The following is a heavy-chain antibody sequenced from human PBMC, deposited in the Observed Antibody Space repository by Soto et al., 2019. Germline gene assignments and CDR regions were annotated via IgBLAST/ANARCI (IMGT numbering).Heavy chain of an antibody. Sequence: GESLQISCEGSGFSFRKYTVVWVRQNPGKGLEWMGIIHPGDSDTRYSPSFQGQVTISADKSISTAYLQWSSLKASDTAMYYCARSDCYDSSGYSLDYWGQGTLVTVSS. CDR2: IHPGDSDT. D-gene: IGHD3-22*01. J-gene: IGHJ4*02. V-gene: IGHV5-51*01. CDR1: GFSFRKYT. CDR3: ARSDCYDSSGYSLDY.